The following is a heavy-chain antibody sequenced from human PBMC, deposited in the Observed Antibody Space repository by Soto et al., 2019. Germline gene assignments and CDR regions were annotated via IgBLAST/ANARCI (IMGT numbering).Heavy chain of an antibody. CDR3: ASGDY. CDR2: VSYTGST. J-gene: IGHJ4*02. V-gene: IGHV4-31*03. Sequence: QVHLQESGPGLVKPSQTLSLACSVSGESITSLGYYWTWVRQPPGKGLEWIGFVSYTGSTFYNSAILMRFTRSSHTSQIECFRGVYSVALAETGLYFCASGDYGGRGVWVTFSS. CDR1: GESITSLGYY.